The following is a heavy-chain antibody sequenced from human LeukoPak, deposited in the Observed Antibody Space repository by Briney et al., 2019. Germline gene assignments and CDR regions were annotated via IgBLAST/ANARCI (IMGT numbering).Heavy chain of an antibody. Sequence: GASVKVSCKASGYTFTSYGISWLRQAPGQGLEWMGWIGTYNGHTNYAQKLQGRVTMTTDTSTSTAYMELRNLRSDDTAVYYCARGGRWELPRPYAFDIWGQGTMVTVSS. CDR1: GYTFTSYG. D-gene: IGHD1-26*01. J-gene: IGHJ3*02. CDR3: ARGGRWELPRPYAFDI. CDR2: IGTYNGHT. V-gene: IGHV1-18*01.